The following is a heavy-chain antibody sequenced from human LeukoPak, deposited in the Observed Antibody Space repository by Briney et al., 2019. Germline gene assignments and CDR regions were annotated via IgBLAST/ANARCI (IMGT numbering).Heavy chain of an antibody. CDR2: INPNSGGT. D-gene: IGHD2-15*01. CDR1: GYTFTGYY. Sequence: GASVTVSCKASGYTFTGYYMHWVRQAPGQGLEWMGWINPNSGGTNYAQKFPGRVTMTRDTSISPGYMGLSRLRSYDTGVYYCSSVPYCSGGSWCYGWFDPWGQGTLVTVSS. J-gene: IGHJ5*02. CDR3: SSVPYCSGGSWCYGWFDP. V-gene: IGHV1-2*02.